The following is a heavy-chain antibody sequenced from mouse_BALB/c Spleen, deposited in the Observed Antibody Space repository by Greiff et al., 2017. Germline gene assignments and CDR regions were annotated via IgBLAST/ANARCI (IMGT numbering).Heavy chain of an antibody. CDR2: ISSGGSYT. Sequence: EVKLVESGGDLVKPGGSLKLSCAASGFTFSSYGMSWVRQTPDKRLEWVATISSGGSYTYYPDSVKGRFTISRDNAKNTLYLQMSSLKSEDTAMYYCAREDYLDYWGQGTTLTVSS. CDR1: GFTFSSYG. V-gene: IGHV5-6*01. CDR3: AREDYLDY. J-gene: IGHJ2*01.